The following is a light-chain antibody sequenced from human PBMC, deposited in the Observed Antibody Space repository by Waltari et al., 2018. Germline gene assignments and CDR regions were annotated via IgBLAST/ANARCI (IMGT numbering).Light chain of an antibody. CDR2: DVR. Sequence: QSALTQPASVSGSPGQSITISCTGPSSALGGYNYVPWYQQHPGKAPNLMIYDVRNRPSGVSNRFSGSKSGNTASLTISGLQAEDEADYYCSSYTTSSTYVVFGGGTKLTVL. V-gene: IGLV2-14*03. CDR3: SSYTTSSTYVV. J-gene: IGLJ2*01. CDR1: SSALGGYNY.